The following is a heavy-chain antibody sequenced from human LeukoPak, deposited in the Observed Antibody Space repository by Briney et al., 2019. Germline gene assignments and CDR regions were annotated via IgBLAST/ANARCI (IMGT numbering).Heavy chain of an antibody. Sequence: ASVKVSCKASGYTFTNYGISWVRQAPGQGVEWMGWSSPYNGNTNYAQKVQGRVTITTDTSTSTAYMELRSLRSDDTAVYYCARVRVIVVTDYCGGDCSSDYWGQGTPVTVSS. D-gene: IGHD2-21*02. J-gene: IGHJ4*02. CDR2: SSPYNGNT. CDR1: GYTFTNYG. CDR3: ARVRVIVVTDYCGGDCSSDY. V-gene: IGHV1-18*01.